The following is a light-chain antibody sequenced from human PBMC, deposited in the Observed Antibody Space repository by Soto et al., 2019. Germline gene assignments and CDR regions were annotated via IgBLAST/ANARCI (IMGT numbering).Light chain of an antibody. V-gene: IGLV6-57*01. CDR2: EDN. J-gene: IGLJ3*02. Sequence: NFMLTQPHSVSESPGKTVTISCTRSSGSIASNYVQWYQQRPGSFPTTVIYEDNQRPSGVPDRFSGSIDSSSNSVSLTISGLKTEDEADYYCQSYDSSNQGVFGGGTKLTVL. CDR1: SGSIASNY. CDR3: QSYDSSNQGV.